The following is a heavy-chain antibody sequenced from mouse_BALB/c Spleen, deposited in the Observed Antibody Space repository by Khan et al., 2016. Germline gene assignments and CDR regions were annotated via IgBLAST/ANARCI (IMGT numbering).Heavy chain of an antibody. CDR1: GFNIKDTY. V-gene: IGHV14-3*02. Sequence: VQLKQSGAELVKPGASVKLSCTASGFNIKDTYMHWVKQRPEQGLERLGRIEPANGNTTYDPNFPGKASRTAETSSNTADLQISSLTSEDTAVYYSARINAWDQGTTLAVAS. J-gene: IGHJ2*01. CDR3: ARINA. CDR2: IEPANGNT.